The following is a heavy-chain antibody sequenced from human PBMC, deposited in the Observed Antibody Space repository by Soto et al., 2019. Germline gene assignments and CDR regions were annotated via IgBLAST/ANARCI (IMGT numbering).Heavy chain of an antibody. J-gene: IGHJ5*02. D-gene: IGHD1-26*01. V-gene: IGHV3-64*01. CDR3: ARAVGATDCWFDP. Sequence: GGSLRLSCAASGFTFSSYAMHWVRQAPGKGLEYVSAISSNGGSTYYANSVKGRFTISRDNSKNTLYLQMGSLRAEDMAVYYCARAVGATDCWFDPWGQGTLVTVSS. CDR1: GFTFSSYA. CDR2: ISSNGGST.